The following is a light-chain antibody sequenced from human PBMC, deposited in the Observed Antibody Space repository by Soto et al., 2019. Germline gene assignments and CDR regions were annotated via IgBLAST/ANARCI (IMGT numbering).Light chain of an antibody. J-gene: IGKJ1*01. V-gene: IGKV1-5*01. CDR1: QSISSW. CDR3: LQVYSFPRT. CDR2: DAS. Sequence: IQMYHLDSTLFVPVGGTVXXXXXASQSISSWLAWYQQKPGKAPKXLIFDASSLESGVPSRFSGSWSGTECILTINNLQPEDVASYFCLQVYSFPRTLGLGTKVDIK.